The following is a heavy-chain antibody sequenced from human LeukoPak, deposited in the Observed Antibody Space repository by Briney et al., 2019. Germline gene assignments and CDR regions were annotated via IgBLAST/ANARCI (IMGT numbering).Heavy chain of an antibody. CDR3: PTDGVGATTGFDY. CDR2: MNQDGSEK. CDR1: GLTFSDHW. D-gene: IGHD1-26*01. J-gene: IGHJ4*02. Sequence: SGGSLRLSCAASGLTFSDHWFNWVRQAPGKGLEWVAKMNQDGSEKYYVGSVRGRFTISRDDSKNTLYLQMNSLKTEDTAVYYCPTDGVGATTGFDYWGQGTPVTVSS. V-gene: IGHV3-7*03.